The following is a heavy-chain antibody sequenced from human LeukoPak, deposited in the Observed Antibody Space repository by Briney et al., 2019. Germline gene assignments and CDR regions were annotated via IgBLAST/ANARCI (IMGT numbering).Heavy chain of an antibody. D-gene: IGHD3-10*01. CDR1: GFTFSDYY. CDR2: ISSSGSTI. J-gene: IGHJ6*02. CDR3: ARADLRGVNYYYYYGMDV. V-gene: IGHV3-11*01. Sequence: PGGSLRLSCAASGFTFSDYYMSWIHQAPGKGLEWVSYISSSGSTIYYADSVKGRFTISRDNAENSLYLQMNSLRAGDTAVYYCARADLRGVNYYYYYGMDVWGQGTTVTVSS.